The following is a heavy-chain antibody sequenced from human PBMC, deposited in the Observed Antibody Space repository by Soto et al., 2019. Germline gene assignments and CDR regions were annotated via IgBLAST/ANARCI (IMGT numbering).Heavy chain of an antibody. J-gene: IGHJ4*02. V-gene: IGHV3-33*01. CDR3: ARDPGNDEAMDY. D-gene: IGHD1-1*01. CDR1: GFTFSNFG. Sequence: QVQVVESGGGVVQPGRSLRLSCAASGFTFSNFGMHWVRQAPGKGLEWVAVIWHDGKNKYYADSAKGRFTISRDNSKNTLYLEMNSLTAEDTAVYYCARDPGNDEAMDYWGQGTLVTVSS. CDR2: IWHDGKNK.